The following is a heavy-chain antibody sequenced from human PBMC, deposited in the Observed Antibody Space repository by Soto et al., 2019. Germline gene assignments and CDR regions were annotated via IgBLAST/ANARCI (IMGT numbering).Heavy chain of an antibody. Sequence: GESLKISCKGAGDDLSTYWIAWVRQMSGKGLELVGIIYAGDYDTTYSPSFKGLVTISVDKSTSTAYLHWRTLKSSDTASYSCAQGLTSTSHPKHFDLWRQGTLVTVSS. CDR2: IYAGDYDT. CDR1: GDDLSTYW. CDR3: AQGLTSTSHPKHFDL. D-gene: IGHD3-16*01. J-gene: IGHJ4*01. V-gene: IGHV5-51*01.